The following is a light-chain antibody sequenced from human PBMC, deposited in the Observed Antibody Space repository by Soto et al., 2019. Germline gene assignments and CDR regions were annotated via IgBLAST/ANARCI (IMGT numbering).Light chain of an antibody. V-gene: IGKV3-15*01. J-gene: IGKJ5*01. Sequence: MMMPQSPATLSVSPGARVPLSCRTSHSVNSHVAWYQQKPGQPPRLLLYGASTRATGIPVRFSGSGFGTEFTLTISSLQSEDFAVYYRQQYKNWPLFGQGTRLEIK. CDR1: HSVNSH. CDR2: GAS. CDR3: QQYKNWPL.